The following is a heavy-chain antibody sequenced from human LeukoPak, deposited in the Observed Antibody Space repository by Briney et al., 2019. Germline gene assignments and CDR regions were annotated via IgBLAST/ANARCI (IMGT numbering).Heavy chain of an antibody. V-gene: IGHV3-15*01. CDR2: IKSKTDGGTT. CDR1: GFTFSNAW. D-gene: IGHD3-22*01. J-gene: IGHJ3*02. CDR3: ARELSSARDYYDSIGAFDI. Sequence: PGGSLRLSCAASGFTFSNAWMSWVRQAPGKGLEWVGRIKSKTDGGTTDYAAPVKGRFTISRDDSKNTLYLQMNSLRAEDTAVYYCARELSSARDYYDSIGAFDIWGQGTMVTVSS.